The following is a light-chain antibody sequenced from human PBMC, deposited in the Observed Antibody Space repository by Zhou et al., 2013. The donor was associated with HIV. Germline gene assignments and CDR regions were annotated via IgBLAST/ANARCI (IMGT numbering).Light chain of an antibody. V-gene: IGKV3-20*01. CDR2: GAS. Sequence: EIVLTQSPGTLSLSPGERATLSCRASQYMDVNYLAWYQQRPGQAPRLLIYGASSRATGIPDRFSGSGSGTDFTLTISRLEPEDFAVYYCQQYNNWPPYTFGQGTKLEIK. J-gene: IGKJ2*01. CDR1: QYMDVNY. CDR3: QQYNNWPPYT.